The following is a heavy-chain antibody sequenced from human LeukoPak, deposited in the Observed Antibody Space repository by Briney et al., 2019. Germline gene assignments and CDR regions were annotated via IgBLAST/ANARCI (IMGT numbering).Heavy chain of an antibody. J-gene: IGHJ4*02. CDR1: GGSFSGYY. V-gene: IGHV4-34*01. CDR2: TNHSGST. Sequence: SETLSLTCAVYGGSFSGYYWSWIRQPPGKGLEWIGETNHSGSTNYNPSLKSRVTISVDTSKNQFSLKLSSVTAADTAVYHCARGQFNDYWGQGTLVTVSS. CDR3: ARGQFNDY.